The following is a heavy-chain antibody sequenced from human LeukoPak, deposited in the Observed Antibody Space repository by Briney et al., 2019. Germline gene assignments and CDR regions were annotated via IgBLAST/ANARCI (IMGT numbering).Heavy chain of an antibody. Sequence: GGSLRLSCAASGFTFSSYSMNWVRQAPGKGLEWVSSISSSSSYIYYADSVKGRFTISRDNAKNSLYLQMNSLRAEDTAVYYCAKSSRDGYNLADWGQGTLVTVSS. CDR1: GFTFSSYS. V-gene: IGHV3-21*01. CDR2: ISSSSSYI. J-gene: IGHJ4*02. CDR3: AKSSRDGYNLAD. D-gene: IGHD5-24*01.